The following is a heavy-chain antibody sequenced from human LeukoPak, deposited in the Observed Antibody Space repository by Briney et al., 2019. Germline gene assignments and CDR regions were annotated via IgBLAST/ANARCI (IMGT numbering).Heavy chain of an antibody. CDR1: GFTFSSYA. V-gene: IGHV3-23*01. CDR2: ISGSGGST. Sequence: PGGSLRLSCAASGFTFSSYAMSWVRQAPGKGLEWVSAISGSGGSTYYADSVKGRFTISRDNSKNTLYLQMNSLRAEDTAVYYCAKDQTAGRLRFYDYWGQGTLVTVSS. J-gene: IGHJ4*02. D-gene: IGHD3-3*01. CDR3: AKDQTAGRLRFYDY.